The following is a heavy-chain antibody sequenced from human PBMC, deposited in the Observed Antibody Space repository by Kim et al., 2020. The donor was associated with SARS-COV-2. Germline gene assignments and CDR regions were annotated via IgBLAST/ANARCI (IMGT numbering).Heavy chain of an antibody. CDR2: INPSDVST. J-gene: IGHJ4*02. CDR3: ARDPHYMTTVTTTDYYFDY. V-gene: IGHV1-46*01. D-gene: IGHD4-17*01. CDR1: GYTSTNYF. Sequence: ASVKVSCKASGYTSTNYFIHWVRQAPGQGLEWMGIINPSDVSTNYAQKFQGRVTMSRDTSMSTAYMELSSLRSEDTAVYYCARDPHYMTTVTTTDYYFDYWGQGTLVTVSS.